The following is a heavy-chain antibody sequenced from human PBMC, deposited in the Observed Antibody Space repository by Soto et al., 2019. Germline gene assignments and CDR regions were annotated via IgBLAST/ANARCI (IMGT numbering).Heavy chain of an antibody. CDR1: GFTFSSRW. D-gene: IGHD4-17*01. Sequence: EVQLVESGGGLVQTGGSLRLSCAASGFTFSSRWMHWVRQAPGKGLVWVSRSNSDGTTITYADSVKGRCTSSRDNAKNPLHRQMNSLRAEDTALYYCARGTEATVTTRLFDFWGEGTLVTVSS. V-gene: IGHV3-74*01. CDR3: ARGTEATVTTRLFDF. J-gene: IGHJ4*02. CDR2: SNSDGTTI.